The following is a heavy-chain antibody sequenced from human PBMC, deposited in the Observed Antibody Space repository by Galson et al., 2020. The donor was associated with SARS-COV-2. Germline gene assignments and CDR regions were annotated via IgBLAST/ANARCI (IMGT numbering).Heavy chain of an antibody. CDR2: INPNSGGT. D-gene: IGHD3-16*01. V-gene: IGHV1-2*02. CDR3: ARDRPIMITFGGVTPNDAFDI. CDR1: GYTFTGYY. J-gene: IGHJ3*02. Sequence: ASVKVSCKASGYTFTGYYMHWVRQAPGQGLEWMGWINPNSGGTNYAQKFQGRVTMTRDTSISTAYMELSRLRSDDTAVYYCARDRPIMITFGGVTPNDAFDIWGQGTMVTVSS.